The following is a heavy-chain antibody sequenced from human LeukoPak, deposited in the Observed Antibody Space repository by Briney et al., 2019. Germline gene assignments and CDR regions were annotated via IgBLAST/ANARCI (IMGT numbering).Heavy chain of an antibody. V-gene: IGHV3-30*02. D-gene: IGHD1-26*01. CDR3: AKGGARELLVDAFDI. CDR2: IWYDGSNK. J-gene: IGHJ3*02. CDR1: GFTFSSCG. Sequence: GGSLRLSCAASGFTFSSCGMHWVRQAPGKGLEWVAVIWYDGSNKYYADSVKGRFTISRDNSKNTLYLQMNSLRAEDTAVYYCAKGGARELLVDAFDIWGQGTMVTVSS.